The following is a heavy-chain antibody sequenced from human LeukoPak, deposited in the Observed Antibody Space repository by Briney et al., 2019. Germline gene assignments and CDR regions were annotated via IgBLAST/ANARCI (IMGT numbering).Heavy chain of an antibody. D-gene: IGHD1-26*01. V-gene: IGHV3-23*01. J-gene: IGHJ4*02. CDR3: AKVARKWELSDYFDY. CDR1: GFTFSSYA. CDR2: ISGSGGST. Sequence: PGGSLRLSRAASGFTFSSYAMSWVRQAPGKGLEWVSAISGSGGSTYYADSVKGRFTISRDNSKNTLYLQMNSLRAEDTAVYYCAKVARKWELSDYFDYWGQGTLVTVSS.